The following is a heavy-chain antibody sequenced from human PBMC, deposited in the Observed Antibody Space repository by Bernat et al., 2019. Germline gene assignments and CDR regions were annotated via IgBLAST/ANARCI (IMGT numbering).Heavy chain of an antibody. CDR2: INHSGST. CDR1: GGSFSGYY. J-gene: IGHJ6*03. Sequence: QVQLQQWGAGLLKPSETLSLTCAVYGGSFSGYYWSWIRQPPGKGLEWIGEINHSGSTNYNPSLKSRVTISVDTSKNQFSLKLSSVTAADTAVYYCARGRSYDFWSGYNPYYYYMDVWGKGTTVTVSS. D-gene: IGHD3-3*01. V-gene: IGHV4-34*01. CDR3: ARGRSYDFWSGYNPYYYYMDV.